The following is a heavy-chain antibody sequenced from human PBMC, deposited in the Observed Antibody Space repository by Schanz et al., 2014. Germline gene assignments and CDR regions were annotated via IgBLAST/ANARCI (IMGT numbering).Heavy chain of an antibody. D-gene: IGHD2-2*01. CDR3: ARESSNDIVLVPGAVFDH. Sequence: VQLLESGGGLVQPGGSLRLSCAASGFTFSSYAMSWVRQAPGKGLEWVAFVPFDGSQKFYADSVKGRFTISRDNSKNTVYLQMNSLRPGDTAVYYCARESSNDIVLVPGAVFDHWGQGILGTVSS. CDR2: VPFDGSQK. V-gene: IGHV3-30*04. J-gene: IGHJ4*02. CDR1: GFTFSSYA.